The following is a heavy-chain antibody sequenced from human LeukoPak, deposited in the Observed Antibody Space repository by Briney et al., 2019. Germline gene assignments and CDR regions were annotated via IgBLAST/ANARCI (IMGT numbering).Heavy chain of an antibody. J-gene: IGHJ4*02. CDR2: FLYSGNT. CDR1: GDSISSSY. CDR3: AKDGGYYCDH. Sequence: SETLSLTCIVSGDSISSSYWSWIRQPPGKGLEWIGYFLYSGNTNYNPSLKSRLSIYVDTSKNQFFVKLTSVTAGDTAMYYCAKDGGYYCDHWGQGILVTVSS. V-gene: IGHV4-59*01. D-gene: IGHD2-15*01.